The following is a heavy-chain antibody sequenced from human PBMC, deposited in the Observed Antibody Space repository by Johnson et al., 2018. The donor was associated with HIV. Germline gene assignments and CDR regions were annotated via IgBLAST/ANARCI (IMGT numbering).Heavy chain of an antibody. J-gene: IGHJ3*02. CDR2: IYSGGST. CDR3: ARERGDAFDN. CDR1: GFTFSSYG. D-gene: IGHD3-10*01. V-gene: IGHV3-NL1*01. Sequence: QVQLVESGGGVVQPGRSLRLSCAASGFTFSSYGMHWVRQAPGKGLEWVAVIYSGGSTYYADSVKGRFTISRDNSKNTLYLQMNSLRAEDTAVYYCARERGDAFDNWGQGTMVTVSS.